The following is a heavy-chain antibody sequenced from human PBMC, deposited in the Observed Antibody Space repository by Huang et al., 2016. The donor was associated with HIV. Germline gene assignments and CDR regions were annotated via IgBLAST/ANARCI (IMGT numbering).Heavy chain of an antibody. V-gene: IGHV1-18*04. CDR3: ARVDLSEWVAASRQGSNNYYFDH. CDR1: GYTFSTYG. Sequence: VQLVQSRREVKKSGASVKVSCKVSGYTFSTYGITWVRQAPGRGLEWLGWISTDNNNINDSQKFRDRVKLTTDTSTNTAYMELGNLRLDETAVYYCARVDLSEWVAASRQGSNNYYFDHWGQGTLVSVSS. D-gene: IGHD6-19*01. J-gene: IGHJ4*02. CDR2: ISTDNNNI.